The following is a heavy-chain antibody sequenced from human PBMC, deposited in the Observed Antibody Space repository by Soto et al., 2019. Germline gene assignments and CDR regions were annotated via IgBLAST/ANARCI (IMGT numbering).Heavy chain of an antibody. CDR3: AGHYYFEY. Sequence: SETLSLTCAVYGGSFSGYYWSWIRQPPGKGLEWIGEINHSGSTNYNPSLKSRVTISVDTSKNQFSLKLSSVTAADTAVYYCAGHYYFEYWGQGTLVTVSS. CDR2: INHSGST. D-gene: IGHD2-21*02. V-gene: IGHV4-34*01. CDR1: GGSFSGYY. J-gene: IGHJ4*02.